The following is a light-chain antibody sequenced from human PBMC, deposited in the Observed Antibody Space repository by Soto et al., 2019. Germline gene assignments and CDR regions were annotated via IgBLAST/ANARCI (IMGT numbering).Light chain of an antibody. J-gene: IGLJ3*02. Sequence: QSVLTQPPSASGSPGQSVTISCTGTSSDIGAYNYVSWYQQHPGKAPKLMIYEFSKRPSGVPDRFSGSKSGNTASLTVSGLQAEDESDYYCSSYAGSNTWVFGGGTKGTVL. CDR1: SSDIGAYNY. CDR3: SSYAGSNTWV. V-gene: IGLV2-8*01. CDR2: EFS.